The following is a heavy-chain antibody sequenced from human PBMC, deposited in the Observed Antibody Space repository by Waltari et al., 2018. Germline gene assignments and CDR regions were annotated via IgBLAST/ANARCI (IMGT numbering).Heavy chain of an antibody. CDR1: GCSFTSNNHY. J-gene: IGHJ4*02. D-gene: IGHD5-12*01. CDR2: FYYSGSP. Sequence: QLQLQESGPGLVKPSETLSLTCTVSGCSFTSNNHYWGWVRPPPGTGPAWIGSFYYSGSPSYNPSLQSRVTISIDTSKNQFSLKLTSVTAADTAVYFCASKRGYSGYASFISDYWGQGTLVTVSS. V-gene: IGHV4-39*01. CDR3: ASKRGYSGYASFISDY.